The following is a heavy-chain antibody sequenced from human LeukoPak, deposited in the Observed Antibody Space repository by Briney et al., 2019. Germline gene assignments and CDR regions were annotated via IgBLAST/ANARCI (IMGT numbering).Heavy chain of an antibody. CDR2: ISGSGGST. J-gene: IGHJ4*02. D-gene: IGHD5-12*01. Sequence: GGSLRLSCAASGFTFSSNSMTWVRQTPGKGLEWVSGISGSGGSTYYADSVKGRFTISRDNSKNTLYLQMSSLRAEDTAVYYCAKGQPSGLPTFDYWGQGTLVTVSS. CDR3: AKGQPSGLPTFDY. CDR1: GFTFSSNS. V-gene: IGHV3-23*01.